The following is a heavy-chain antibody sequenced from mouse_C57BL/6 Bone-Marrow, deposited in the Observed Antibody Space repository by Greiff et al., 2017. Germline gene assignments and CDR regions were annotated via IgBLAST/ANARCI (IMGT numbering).Heavy chain of an antibody. Sequence: VQLQQPGAELVKPGASVKLSCKASGYTFTSYWMHWVKQRPGQGLEWIGMIHPNSGSTNYNEKFKSKATLTVDKSSSTAYMQLSSLTSEDSAVYYCASIYYGNYPYAMDYWGQGTSVTVSS. J-gene: IGHJ4*01. D-gene: IGHD2-1*01. CDR2: IHPNSGST. CDR1: GYTFTSYW. V-gene: IGHV1-64*01. CDR3: ASIYYGNYPYAMDY.